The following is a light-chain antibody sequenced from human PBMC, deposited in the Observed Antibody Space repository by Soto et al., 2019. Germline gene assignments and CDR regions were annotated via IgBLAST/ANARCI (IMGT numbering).Light chain of an antibody. V-gene: IGLV2-23*01. CDR3: CSYAGSNIFAV. Sequence: QSALTQPASVSGSAGQSITISCTGTSSDIGSYDRVSWYQWHPGKAPKLIIYEDFRRPSQISNRFSGSKSGNTASLTISGLQAEDEADYYCCSYAGSNIFAVFGGGTKLTVL. CDR2: EDF. CDR1: SSDIGSYDR. J-gene: IGLJ2*01.